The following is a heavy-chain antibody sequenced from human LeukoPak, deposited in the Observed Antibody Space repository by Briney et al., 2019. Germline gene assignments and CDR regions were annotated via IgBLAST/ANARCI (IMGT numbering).Heavy chain of an antibody. CDR1: GFTFSGYW. Sequence: TGGSLRLSCAASGFTFSGYWMSWVRQAPGKGLEWVANIKQDGSEKYYVDSVKGRFTISRDNAKNSLYLQLNSLRAEDTAVYYCARSPYTSGWYGVGYWGQGTLVTVSS. CDR3: ARSPYTSGWYGVGY. D-gene: IGHD6-19*01. CDR2: IKQDGSEK. V-gene: IGHV3-7*01. J-gene: IGHJ4*02.